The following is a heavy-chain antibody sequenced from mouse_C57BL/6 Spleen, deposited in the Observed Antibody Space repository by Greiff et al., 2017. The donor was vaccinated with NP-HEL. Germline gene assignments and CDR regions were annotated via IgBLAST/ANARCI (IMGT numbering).Heavy chain of an antibody. CDR1: GYTFTNYW. V-gene: IGHV1-63*01. D-gene: IGHD2-5*01. J-gene: IGHJ1*03. CDR3: ARGDSNYLYFDV. CDR2: IYPGGGYT. Sequence: QVQLQQSGAELVRPGTSVKMSCKASGYTFTNYWIGWAKQRPGHGLEWIGDIYPGGGYTNSNEKFKGKATLTADKSSSTAYMQFSSLTSEDSAIYCCARGDSNYLYFDVWGTGTTVTVSS.